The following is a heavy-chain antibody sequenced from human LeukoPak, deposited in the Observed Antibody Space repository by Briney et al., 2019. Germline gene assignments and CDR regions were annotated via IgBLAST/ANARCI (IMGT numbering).Heavy chain of an antibody. V-gene: IGHV3-7*01. D-gene: IGHD3-9*01. CDR2: IRQDGSQK. CDR1: GFTFSNHG. J-gene: IGHJ6*03. CDR3: ARDSRDWLAPRPYYYYMDV. Sequence: PGGSLRLSCAASGFTFSNHGMHWVRQAPGKGLEWVATIRQDGSQKYYVDSVKGRFTISRDNAKNSLYLQMNSLRAEDTAVYYCARDSRDWLAPRPYYYYMDVWGKGTTVTVSS.